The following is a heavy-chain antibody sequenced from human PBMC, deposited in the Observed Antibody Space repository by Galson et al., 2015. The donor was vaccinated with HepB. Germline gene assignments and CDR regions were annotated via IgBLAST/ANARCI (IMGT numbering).Heavy chain of an antibody. CDR1: GYTFTSYG. Sequence: SVKVSCKASGYTFTSYGISWVRQAPGQGLEWMGWISAYNGNTNYAQKLQGRVTMTTDTSTSTAYMELRSLRSDDTAVYYCARDPSEQEFSHPDAFDIWGQGTMVTVSS. D-gene: IGHD3-3*01. V-gene: IGHV1-18*04. J-gene: IGHJ3*02. CDR2: ISAYNGNT. CDR3: ARDPSEQEFSHPDAFDI.